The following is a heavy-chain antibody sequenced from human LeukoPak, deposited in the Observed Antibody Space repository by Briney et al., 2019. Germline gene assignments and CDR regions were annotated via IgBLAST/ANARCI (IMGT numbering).Heavy chain of an antibody. Sequence: GASVKVSCKASGHTFTGSYVYWVRQAPGQGLEWMGWMNPNVGGANFPQKFQGRVTVTSDPAISAAYMELRRLRSDDTAVYYCARALFGESLESWGQGTLVTVSS. V-gene: IGHV1-2*02. CDR3: ARALFGESLES. J-gene: IGHJ4*02. CDR1: GHTFTGSY. D-gene: IGHD3-10*02. CDR2: MNPNVGGA.